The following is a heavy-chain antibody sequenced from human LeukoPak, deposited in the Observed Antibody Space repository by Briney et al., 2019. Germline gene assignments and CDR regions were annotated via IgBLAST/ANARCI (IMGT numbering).Heavy chain of an antibody. CDR2: IIPILGIA. V-gene: IGHV1-69*04. CDR3: ARDRFGSGSYYRDWFDP. D-gene: IGHD3-10*01. J-gene: IGHJ5*02. Sequence: SVKVSCKTSGGTFSSYAISWVRQAPGQGLEWMGRIIPILGIANYAQKFQGRVTITADKSTSTAYMELSSLRSEDTAVYYCARDRFGSGSYYRDWFDPWGQGTLVTVSS. CDR1: GGTFSSYA.